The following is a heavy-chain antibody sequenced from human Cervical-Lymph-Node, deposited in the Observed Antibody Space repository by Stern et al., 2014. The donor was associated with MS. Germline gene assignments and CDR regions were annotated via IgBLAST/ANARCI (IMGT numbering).Heavy chain of an antibody. CDR1: GFSFSHYG. CDR2: VWYDGTNK. CDR3: ARDGRVYCGADCYSDYYYYGMDV. J-gene: IGHJ6*02. D-gene: IGHD2-21*02. Sequence: QVQLVQSGGGVVQPGRSLRLSCAASGFSFSHYGMHWVRQAPGKGLEWVAGVWYDGTNKYYADSVEGRFNISRDNSENTVYLQMNSLRAEDTAVYHCARDGRVYCGADCYSDYYYYGMDVWGQGTTVTV. V-gene: IGHV3-33*01.